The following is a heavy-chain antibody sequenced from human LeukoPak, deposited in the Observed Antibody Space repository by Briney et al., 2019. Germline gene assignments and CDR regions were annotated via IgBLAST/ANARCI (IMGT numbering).Heavy chain of an antibody. D-gene: IGHD4-17*01. J-gene: IGHJ4*02. CDR2: INPNSGGT. CDR3: ARDGAGDYVLFSV. V-gene: IGHV1-2*02. CDR1: GYTFTGYY. Sequence: EASVKVSCKASGYTFTGYYMHWVRQAPGQGLEWMGWINPNSGGTNYAQKFQGRVTMTRDTSISTAYMELSRLRSDDTAVYYCARDGAGDYVLFSVWGQGTLVTVSS.